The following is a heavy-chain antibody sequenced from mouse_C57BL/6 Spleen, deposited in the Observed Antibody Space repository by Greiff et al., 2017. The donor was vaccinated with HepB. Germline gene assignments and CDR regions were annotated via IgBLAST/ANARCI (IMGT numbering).Heavy chain of an antibody. J-gene: IGHJ2*01. CDR3: TADYDGFDY. CDR1: GFTFSSYA. V-gene: IGHV5-9-1*02. Sequence: EVKVVESGEGLVKPGGSLKLSCAASGFTFSSYAMPWVRQTPEKRLEWVAYISSGGDYIYYADTVKGRFTISRDNARNTLYLQMSSLKSEDTAMYYCTADYDGFDYWGQGTTLTVSS. CDR2: ISSGGDYI. D-gene: IGHD2-4*01.